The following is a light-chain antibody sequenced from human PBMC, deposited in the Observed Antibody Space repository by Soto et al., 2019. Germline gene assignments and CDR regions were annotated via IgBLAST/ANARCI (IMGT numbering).Light chain of an antibody. CDR3: HRYNSVPLT. CDR1: QGIGNF. V-gene: IGKV1-27*01. CDR2: AAS. Sequence: DIEMTQSPSSLSASLGDTVTITCRASQGIGNFLAWYQQKPGDVPKLLIYAASTVQSGGPSRFNGSGSGTDFTLTISSLQPEDVATYFCHRYNSVPLTFGGGTKVDIK. J-gene: IGKJ4*01.